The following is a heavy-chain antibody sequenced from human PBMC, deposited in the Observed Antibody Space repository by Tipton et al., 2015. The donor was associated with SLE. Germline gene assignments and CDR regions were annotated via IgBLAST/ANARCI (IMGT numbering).Heavy chain of an antibody. CDR3: AREGGYCSGGSCYPYYFDY. D-gene: IGHD2-15*01. V-gene: IGHV3-7*03. CDR2: IKQDGSEK. CDR1: GFTFSSYW. Sequence: SLRLSCAASGFTFSSYWMSWVRQAPGKGLEWVANIKQDGSEKYYVDSVKGRFTISRDSAKNSLYLQMNSLRAEDSAVYYCAREGGYCSGGSCYPYYFDYWGQGTLVTVSS. J-gene: IGHJ4*02.